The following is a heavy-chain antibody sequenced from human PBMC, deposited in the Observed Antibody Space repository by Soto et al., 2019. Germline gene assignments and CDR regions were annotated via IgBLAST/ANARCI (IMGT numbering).Heavy chain of an antibody. D-gene: IGHD1-1*01. CDR2: IIPIFGTA. CDR3: ARGPTSERHYYYYGMDV. CDR1: GGTFSSYA. J-gene: IGHJ6*02. Sequence: QVQLVQSGAEVKKPGSSVKVSCKASGGTFSSYAISWVRQAPGQGLEWMGGIIPIFGTANYAQKFQGRVTITADESTSTAYMELSSLRSGDTAVYYCARGPTSERHYYYYGMDVWGQGTTVTVSS. V-gene: IGHV1-69*01.